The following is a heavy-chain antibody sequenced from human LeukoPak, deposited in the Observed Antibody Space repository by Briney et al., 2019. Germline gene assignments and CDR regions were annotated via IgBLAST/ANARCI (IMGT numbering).Heavy chain of an antibody. CDR1: GFTVSSNY. Sequence: GGSLRLSCAASGFTVSSNYMSWVRQAPGKGLEWVSVIYSGGSTYYADSVKGRFTISRDNSKNTLYLQMNSLRAEDTAVYYCARENITTVAAYYYYYYGMDVWGQGTTVTVSS. CDR2: IYSGGST. J-gene: IGHJ6*02. V-gene: IGHV3-66*01. CDR3: ARENITTVAAYYYYYYGMDV. D-gene: IGHD4-11*01.